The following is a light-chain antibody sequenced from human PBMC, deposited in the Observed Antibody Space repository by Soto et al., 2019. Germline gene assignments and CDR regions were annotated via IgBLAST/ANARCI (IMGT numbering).Light chain of an antibody. J-gene: IGLJ2*01. Sequence: QSALTQPASVSGSPGQSITISCTGTSSDVGAYNYVSWFQQHPGKAPKLMIYEVSNRPSGISSRFSGSKSGNTASLTISGLQAEDDAYYYCSSYTSTSTLVFGGGTKLTVL. CDR3: SSYTSTSTLV. CDR2: EVS. V-gene: IGLV2-14*01. CDR1: SSDVGAYNY.